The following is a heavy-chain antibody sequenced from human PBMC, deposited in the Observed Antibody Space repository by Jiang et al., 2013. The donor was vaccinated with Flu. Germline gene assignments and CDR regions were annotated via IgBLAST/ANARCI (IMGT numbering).Heavy chain of an antibody. V-gene: IGHV4-39*01. Sequence: GPGLVKPSETLSLTCNVSGDSIGRPNYFWGWIRQPPGKGLEWIGNTYYTGSTSYNPSLKSRAVISLDTSKNQFSLKMTSVTAADTAVYYCARLRGPVTMIRQGDNDYWGRGILVTVSS. J-gene: IGHJ4*02. CDR3: ARLRGPVTMIRQGDNDY. CDR1: GDSIGRPNYF. CDR2: TYYTGST. D-gene: IGHD3-10*01.